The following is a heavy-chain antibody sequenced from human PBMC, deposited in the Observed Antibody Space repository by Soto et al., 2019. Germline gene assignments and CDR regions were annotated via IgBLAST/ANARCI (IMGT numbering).Heavy chain of an antibody. CDR2: IIPIFGTA. CDR1: GGTFSSYA. Sequence: QVQLVQSGAEVQKPGSSVKVSCKASGGTFSSYAISWVRQAPGQGLEWMGGIIPIFGTANYAQKFQGRVTITADKSTSTAYMELSSLRSEDTAVYYCGGSLGELSLSAFDYWGQGTLVTVSS. J-gene: IGHJ4*02. CDR3: GGSLGELSLSAFDY. V-gene: IGHV1-69*06. D-gene: IGHD3-16*02.